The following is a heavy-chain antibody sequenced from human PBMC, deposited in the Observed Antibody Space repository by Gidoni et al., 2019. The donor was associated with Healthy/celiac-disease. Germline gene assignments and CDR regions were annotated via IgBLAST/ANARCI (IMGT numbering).Heavy chain of an antibody. Sequence: EGQLVQSGAEVKKTGEALRSSCKGSGYSLHSYWISWMRQMPGTGLEWMGRIHPSDSYTNYSPSVQGHATISADKSISTAYLQWSSLKASDTAMYYCARYSTVGPQCHRVHPKPMPGSFPPQPSPWG. V-gene: IGHV5-10-1*01. J-gene: IGHJ5*02. CDR1: GYSLHSYW. CDR2: IHPSDSYT. CDR3: ARYSTVGPQCHRVHPKPMPGSFPPQPSP. D-gene: IGHD1-1*01.